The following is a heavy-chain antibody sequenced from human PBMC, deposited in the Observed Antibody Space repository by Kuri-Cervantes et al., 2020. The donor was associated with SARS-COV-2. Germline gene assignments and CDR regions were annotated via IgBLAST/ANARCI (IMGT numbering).Heavy chain of an antibody. CDR2: IRYDGSNK. Sequence: GGLLRPSGTASGSSFSGYGMCWVRQAPGKGLEWVAFIRYDGSNKYYADSVKGRFTISRDNSKNTLYLQMNSLRAEDTAVYYCATKPPGVNDAFDIWGQGTMVTVSS. D-gene: IGHD1-14*01. J-gene: IGHJ3*02. CDR1: GSSFSGYG. V-gene: IGHV3-30*02. CDR3: ATKPPGVNDAFDI.